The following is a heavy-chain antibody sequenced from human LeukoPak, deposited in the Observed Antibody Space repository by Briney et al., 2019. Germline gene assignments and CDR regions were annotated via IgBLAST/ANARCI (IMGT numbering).Heavy chain of an antibody. V-gene: IGHV1-2*02. J-gene: IGHJ4*02. CDR3: ARDPPAVGYDILTGHFDY. CDR1: GYTFTGYD. CDR2: INPNSGGT. Sequence: ASVKVSCKASGYTFTGYDMHWVRQAPGQGLELMGWINPNSGGTNYAQKFQGRVTMTRDTSISTAYMELSRLRSDDTAVYYCARDPPAVGYDILTGHFDYWGQGTLVTVSS. D-gene: IGHD3-9*01.